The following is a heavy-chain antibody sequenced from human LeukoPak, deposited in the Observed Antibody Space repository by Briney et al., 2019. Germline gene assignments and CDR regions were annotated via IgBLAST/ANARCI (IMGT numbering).Heavy chain of an antibody. V-gene: IGHV4-59*01. J-gene: IGHJ4*02. D-gene: IGHD1-1*01. CDR3: ARGRTIAGYFDY. CDR1: GDSISTYY. Sequence: SETLSLTCTVSGDSISTYYWSWIRQPPGKGLEWIGYVYYSGSTNYNPSLKSRVTMSVDTSKKQFSLNLTSVTAADTAVYYCARGRTIAGYFDYWGQGTLVTVSS. CDR2: VYYSGST.